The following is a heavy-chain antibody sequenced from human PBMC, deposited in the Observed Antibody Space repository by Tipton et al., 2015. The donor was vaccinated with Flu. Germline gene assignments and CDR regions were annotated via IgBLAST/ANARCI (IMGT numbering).Heavy chain of an antibody. CDR1: GGSISSYY. CDR3: ARWGNGIAAYYFDY. Sequence: TLSLTCTVSGGSISSYYWSWIRQPAGKGLEWIRRIYTSGSTNYNPSLKSRVTMSVDTSKNQFSLKLSSVTAADTAVYYCARWGNGIAAYYFDYWGQGTLATVSS. V-gene: IGHV4-4*07. J-gene: IGHJ4*02. D-gene: IGHD6-13*01. CDR2: IYTSGST.